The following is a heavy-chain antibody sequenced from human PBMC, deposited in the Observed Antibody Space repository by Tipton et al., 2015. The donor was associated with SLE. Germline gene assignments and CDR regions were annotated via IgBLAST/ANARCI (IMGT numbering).Heavy chain of an antibody. CDR3: ATDLPGERDFDD. CDR1: GFIFSNYE. Sequence: SLRLSCTNSGFIFSNYEKNWVRQAPGEGLEWVSYITSSGTSKLYLDSVKGRFTISRYNTKNSLYLQMNSLRAEDTAVYYFATDLPGERDFDDWGPGTLVTVSS. J-gene: IGHJ4*02. D-gene: IGHD7-27*01. CDR2: ITSSGTSK. V-gene: IGHV3-48*03.